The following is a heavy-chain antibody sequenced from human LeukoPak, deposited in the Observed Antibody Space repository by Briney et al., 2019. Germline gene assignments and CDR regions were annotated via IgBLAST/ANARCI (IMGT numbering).Heavy chain of an antibody. CDR2: ISSSGSTI. CDR3: ARELSGTPGFDY. J-gene: IGHJ4*02. V-gene: IGHV3-48*03. CDR1: GFTFSSYE. Sequence: GGSVRLSCAASGFTFSSYEMNWVRQAPGKGLEWVSYISSSGSTIYYADSVKGRFTISRDNAKNSLYLQMNSLRAEDTAVYYCARELSGTPGFDYWGQGTLVTVSS. D-gene: IGHD1-14*01.